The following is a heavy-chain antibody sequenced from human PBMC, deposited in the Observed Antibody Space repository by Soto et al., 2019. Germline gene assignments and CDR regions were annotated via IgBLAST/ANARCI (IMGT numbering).Heavy chain of an antibody. CDR1: GYTFTGYY. CDR3: ARDLQGLGAWYPYNYYGMDV. D-gene: IGHD6-13*01. CDR2: INPNSGGT. V-gene: IGHV1-2*02. Sequence: ASVKVSCKASGYTFTGYYMHWVRQAPGQGLEWMGWINPNSGGTNYAQKFQGRVTMTRDTSISTAYMELSRLRSDDTAVYYCARDLQGLGAWYPYNYYGMDVWGQGTTVTVSS. J-gene: IGHJ6*02.